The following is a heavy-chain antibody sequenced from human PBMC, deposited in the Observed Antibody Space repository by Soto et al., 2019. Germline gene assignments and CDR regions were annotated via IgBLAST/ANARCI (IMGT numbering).Heavy chain of an antibody. CDR2: ISGSGGGT. V-gene: IGHV3-23*01. CDR1: GFTFSAYA. D-gene: IGHD6-6*01. Sequence: PGGSLRLSCAASGFTFSAYAMNWVRQAPGKGLEWVSGISGSGGGTFYADSVKGRFTISRDNSKTTLYLQMNSLRAEDTALYYCAKDHRDGSSSGYFDYWGQGSLVTVSS. CDR3: AKDHRDGSSSGYFDY. J-gene: IGHJ4*02.